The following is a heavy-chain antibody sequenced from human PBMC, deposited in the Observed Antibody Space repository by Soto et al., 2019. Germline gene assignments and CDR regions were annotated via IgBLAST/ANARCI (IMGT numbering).Heavy chain of an antibody. Sequence: SETLSLTCTFSGGSISSYYWSWIRQPPGKGLEWIGYIYYSGSTNYNPSLKSRVTISVDTSKNQFSLKLSSVTAADTAVYYCARNYYDSSGFHPTFDYWGQGTLVTVSS. J-gene: IGHJ4*02. CDR2: IYYSGST. D-gene: IGHD3-22*01. CDR3: ARNYYDSSGFHPTFDY. V-gene: IGHV4-59*01. CDR1: GGSISSYY.